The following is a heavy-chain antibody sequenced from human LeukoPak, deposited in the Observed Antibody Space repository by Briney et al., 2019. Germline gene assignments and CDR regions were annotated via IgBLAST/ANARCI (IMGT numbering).Heavy chain of an antibody. CDR3: ASTRGDYYDSSGYPVP. V-gene: IGHV3-23*01. D-gene: IGHD3-22*01. Sequence: GGSLRLSCAASGFTFSSYAMSWVRQAPGKGLEWVSAISGSGGSTYYADSVKGRFTISRGNSKNTLYLQMNSLRAEDTAVYYCASTRGDYYDSSGYPVPWGQGTLVTVSS. CDR2: ISGSGGST. J-gene: IGHJ5*02. CDR1: GFTFSSYA.